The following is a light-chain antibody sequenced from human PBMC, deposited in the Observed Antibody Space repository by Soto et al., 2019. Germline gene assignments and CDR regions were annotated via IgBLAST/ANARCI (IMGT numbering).Light chain of an antibody. CDR1: QDIRSA. CDR3: QQSYSPLT. J-gene: IGKJ4*01. Sequence: IQPAQASDSVSASLADREFKTCRASQDIRSALGWYQQKPGKVPKLLIYAASTLQSGVPSRFSGSRSGTDFTLTISSLQPEDFATYYCQQSYSPLTFGGGTKVDIK. CDR2: AAS. V-gene: IGKV1-6*01.